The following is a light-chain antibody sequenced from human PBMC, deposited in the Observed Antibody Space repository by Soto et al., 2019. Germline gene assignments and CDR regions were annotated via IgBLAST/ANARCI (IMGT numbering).Light chain of an antibody. CDR3: QQRSNG. CDR2: GAS. Sequence: IQLTQSPSSLSASVGDRVTITCRASQGISSYLAWYQQKPGKAPKLLIYGASNRATGIPARFSGSGSGTDFTLTISSLEPEDVAVYYCQQRSNGFGQGTKLDIK. CDR1: QGISSY. J-gene: IGKJ2*01. V-gene: IGKV1-9*01.